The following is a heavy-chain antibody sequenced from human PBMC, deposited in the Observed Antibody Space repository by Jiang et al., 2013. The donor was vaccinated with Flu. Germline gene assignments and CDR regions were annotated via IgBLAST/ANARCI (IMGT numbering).Heavy chain of an antibody. CDR3: ARGRAMDRGLIPNEF. Sequence: SGAEVKRPGASVKVSCKASGYTFTDYWMHWVRQAPGQGLEWMGWINPKNGDTSYEQNFRGRVTMTRDTSISTTYMELNGLRSDDTAVIFCARGRAMDRGLIPNEFWGQGTLVTVSS. V-gene: IGHV1-2*02. D-gene: IGHD3-10*01. CDR1: GYTFTDYW. CDR2: INPKNGDT. J-gene: IGHJ4*02.